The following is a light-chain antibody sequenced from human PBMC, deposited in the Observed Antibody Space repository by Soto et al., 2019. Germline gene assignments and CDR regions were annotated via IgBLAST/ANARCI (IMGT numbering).Light chain of an antibody. CDR2: DAS. CDR1: QSVSSN. J-gene: IGKJ4*01. Sequence: EKVMTQSPAILSVSPGERATLSCRASQSVSSNLAWYQQKPGQAPRLLIYDASTSATDVPARFSGSGSGTEFTLTISSLQSEDFAVYYCQQYNNWPLTFGGGTKVEIK. CDR3: QQYNNWPLT. V-gene: IGKV3-15*01.